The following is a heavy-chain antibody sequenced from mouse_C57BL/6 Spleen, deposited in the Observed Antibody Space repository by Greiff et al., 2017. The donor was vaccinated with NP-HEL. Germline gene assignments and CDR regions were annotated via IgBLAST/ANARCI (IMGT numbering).Heavy chain of an antibody. Sequence: VHVKQSGTVLARPGASVKMSCKTSGYTFTSYWMHWVKQRPGQGLEWIGAIYPGNSDTSYNQKFKGKAKLTAVTSASTAYMELSSLTNEDSAVYYCTRTDGNYGNYAMDYWGQGTSVTVSS. J-gene: IGHJ4*01. V-gene: IGHV1-5*01. CDR2: IYPGNSDT. CDR3: TRTDGNYGNYAMDY. D-gene: IGHD2-1*01. CDR1: GYTFTSYW.